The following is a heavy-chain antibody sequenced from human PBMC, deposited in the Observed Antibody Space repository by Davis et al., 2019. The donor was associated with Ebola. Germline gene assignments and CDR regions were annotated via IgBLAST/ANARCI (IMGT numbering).Heavy chain of an antibody. CDR2: IYHSGST. Sequence: SETLSLTCAVSGGSISSSNWWSWVRQLPGKGLEWIGEIYHSGSTNYNPSLKSRVTISVDTSKNHFSLKLSSVTAADTAVYYCARGGTTGTSYWGQGTLVTVSS. V-gene: IGHV4-4*02. J-gene: IGHJ4*02. CDR1: GGSISSSNW. D-gene: IGHD1-1*01. CDR3: ARGGTTGTSY.